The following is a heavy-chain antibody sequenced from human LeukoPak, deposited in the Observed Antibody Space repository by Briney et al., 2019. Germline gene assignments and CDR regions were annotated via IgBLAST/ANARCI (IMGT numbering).Heavy chain of an antibody. CDR1: GYTFTSYD. V-gene: IGHV1-8*01. CDR3: ARAPRLKVGSRRYDFDY. Sequence: AASVKVSCKASGYTFTSYDINWVRQATGQGLEWMGWMSPNSGNTGYAQKFQGRVTMTRNTSISTAYMELSSLRSEDTAVYYCARAPRLKVGSRRYDFDYWAREPWSPSPQ. J-gene: IGHJ4*02. D-gene: IGHD1-26*01. CDR2: MSPNSGNT.